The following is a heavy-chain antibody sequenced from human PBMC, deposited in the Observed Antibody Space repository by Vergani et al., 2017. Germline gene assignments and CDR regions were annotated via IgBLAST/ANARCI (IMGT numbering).Heavy chain of an antibody. D-gene: IGHD6-6*01. CDR1: GGSISSSSYY. Sequence: QLQLQESGPGLVKPSETLSLTCTVSGGSISSSSYYWGWIRQPPGKGLEWIGSIYYSGSTYYNPSLKSRVTISVDTSKNQFSLKLSSVTAADTAVYYCARGRIAARRTYYYYGMDVWGQGTTVTVSS. V-gene: IGHV4-39*01. CDR3: ARGRIAARRTYYYYGMDV. J-gene: IGHJ6*02. CDR2: IYYSGST.